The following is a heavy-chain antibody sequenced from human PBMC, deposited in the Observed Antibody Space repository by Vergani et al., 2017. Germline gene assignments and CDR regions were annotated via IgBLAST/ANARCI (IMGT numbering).Heavy chain of an antibody. CDR1: GGSISSGGYY. J-gene: IGHJ3*02. Sequence: QVQLQESGPGLVKPSETLSLTCTVSGGSISSGGYYWSWIRQHPGKGLEWIGYIYYSGSTNYNPSLKSRVTISVDTSKNQFSLKLSSVTAADTAVYYCARGSHYYYDSSGYYSDAFDIWGQGTMVTVSS. CDR2: IYYSGST. D-gene: IGHD3-22*01. V-gene: IGHV4-61*08. CDR3: ARGSHYYYDSSGYYSDAFDI.